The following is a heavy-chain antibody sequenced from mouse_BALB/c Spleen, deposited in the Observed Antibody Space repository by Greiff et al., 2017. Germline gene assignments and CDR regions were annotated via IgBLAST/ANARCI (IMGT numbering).Heavy chain of an antibody. CDR2: IYPGDGDT. CDR3: ARGVYSTMDY. J-gene: IGHJ4*01. Sequence: QVQLKESGAELVRPGSSVKISCKASGYAFSSYWMNWVKQRPGQGLEWIGQIYPGDGDTNYNGKFKGKATLTADKSSSTAYMQLSSLTSEDSAVYFCARGVYSTMDYWGQGTSVTVSS. V-gene: IGHV1-80*01. CDR1: GYAFSSYW. D-gene: IGHD1-1*01.